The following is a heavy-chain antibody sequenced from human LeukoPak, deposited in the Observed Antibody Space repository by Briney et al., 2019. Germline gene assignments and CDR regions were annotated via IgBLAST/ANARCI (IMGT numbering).Heavy chain of an antibody. J-gene: IGHJ3*02. CDR2: IFYRGSI. CDR3: ARGVVLGQDDAFDI. Sequence: SDTLSLTCTVSGGSISNYYWSWIRQPQGKGLEWIGYIFYRGSIDYSPSLQSRVTISVDTSKNHLSLRLTSVTAADTAVYFCARGVVLGQDDAFDIWGRGTMVTVSS. V-gene: IGHV4-59*12. D-gene: IGHD3/OR15-3a*01. CDR1: GGSISNYY.